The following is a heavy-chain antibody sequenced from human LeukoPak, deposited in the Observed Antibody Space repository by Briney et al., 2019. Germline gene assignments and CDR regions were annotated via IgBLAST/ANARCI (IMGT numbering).Heavy chain of an antibody. CDR3: ARDPIAAAGNYYYYMDV. D-gene: IGHD6-13*01. Sequence: GGSLRLSCVASGFTFTNYWMHWVRQAPGKGLVWVSRINTDGSSTNYADSVKGRFTISRDNARNTLYLQMNSLRAEDTAVYYCARDPIAAAGNYYYYMDVWGKGTTVTVSS. CDR1: GFTFTNYW. CDR2: INTDGSST. V-gene: IGHV3-74*01. J-gene: IGHJ6*03.